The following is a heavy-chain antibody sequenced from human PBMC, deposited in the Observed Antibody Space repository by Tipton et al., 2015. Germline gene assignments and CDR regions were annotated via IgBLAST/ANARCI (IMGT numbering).Heavy chain of an antibody. Sequence: GLVKPSETLSLTCAVSAYSISSDYYWGWIRQPPGKGLEWIGYIYNSGSTNYNPSLKSRVTISVDTSKNQLSLKLSSVTAADTAVYYCAREAVARYYYGMDVWGQGTTVTVSS. J-gene: IGHJ6*02. D-gene: IGHD6-19*01. CDR3: AREAVARYYYGMDV. V-gene: IGHV4-61*01. CDR1: AYSISSDYY. CDR2: IYNSGST.